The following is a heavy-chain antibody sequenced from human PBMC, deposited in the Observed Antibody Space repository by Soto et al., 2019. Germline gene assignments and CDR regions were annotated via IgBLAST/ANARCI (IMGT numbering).Heavy chain of an antibody. CDR2: IYWEDDK. CDR3: AHTWGLPFDY. CDR1: GFSLRTTGVG. V-gene: IGHV2-5*02. J-gene: IGHJ4*02. D-gene: IGHD3-16*01. Sequence: QITLKESGPPLVKPTQTLTLTCTYSGFSLRTTGVGVGWIRQPPGKALEWLGIIYWEDDKRYSPSLKSRLTLSSDIYKIQVVLTMTNMCPVDTATYFCAHTWGLPFDYWGPGNLVIVSS.